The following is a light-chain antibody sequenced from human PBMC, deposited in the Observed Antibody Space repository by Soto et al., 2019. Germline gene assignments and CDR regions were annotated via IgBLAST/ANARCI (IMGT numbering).Light chain of an antibody. CDR3: QQSRT. V-gene: IGKV1-5*03. CDR1: QTISSW. J-gene: IGKJ1*01. CDR2: KAS. Sequence: DIQMTQSPSTLAASVGDTVTITCRASQTISSWLAWYQQKPGKAPKRLIQKASSLESGVPSRFSGSRSATEFTLTITSLQPDDFATYYCQQSRTFGQGTKVEIK.